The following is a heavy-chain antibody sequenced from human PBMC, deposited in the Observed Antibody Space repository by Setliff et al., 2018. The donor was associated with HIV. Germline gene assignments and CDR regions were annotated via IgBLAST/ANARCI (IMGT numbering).Heavy chain of an antibody. V-gene: IGHV4-59*12. J-gene: IGHJ5*02. CDR2: INHSGST. CDR1: GGSISSYY. Sequence: SETLSLTCSVSGGSISSYYWSWIRQPAGKGLEWIGEINHSGSTNYNASLKSRVTISGDMSKKQFSLKLSSVTAADTAVYYCARDRRAIFGVDTKNWFDPWGQGTLVTVSS. CDR3: ARDRRAIFGVDTKNWFDP. D-gene: IGHD3-3*01.